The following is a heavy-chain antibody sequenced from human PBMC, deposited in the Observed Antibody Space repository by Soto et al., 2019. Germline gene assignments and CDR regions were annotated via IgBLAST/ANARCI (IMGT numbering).Heavy chain of an antibody. CDR3: ARDGGGSWYLSGVAFDY. Sequence: QVQLVESGGGLVKPGGSLRLSCAASGFTFSDYYMSWIRQAPGKGLEWVSYISSSSSYTNYADSVKGRFTISRDNAKNSLYLQVNGLRAEDTAVYYCARDGGGSWYLSGVAFDYWGQGTLVTVSS. CDR1: GFTFSDYY. CDR2: ISSSSSYT. D-gene: IGHD6-13*01. V-gene: IGHV3-11*05. J-gene: IGHJ4*02.